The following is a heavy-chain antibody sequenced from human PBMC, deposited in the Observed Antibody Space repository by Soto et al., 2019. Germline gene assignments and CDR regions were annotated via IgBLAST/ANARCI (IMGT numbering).Heavy chain of an antibody. CDR1: GFTFSSYE. V-gene: IGHV3-23*01. CDR2: ISGSGGST. CDR3: AKAVQQLDGSHFDY. J-gene: IGHJ4*02. Sequence: PGGSLRLSCATSGFTFSSYEMNWVRQAPGKGLGWVSAISGSGGSTYYADSVKGRFTISRDNSKNTLYLQMNSLRAEDTAVYYCAKAVQQLDGSHFDYWGQGTLVTVSS. D-gene: IGHD6-13*01.